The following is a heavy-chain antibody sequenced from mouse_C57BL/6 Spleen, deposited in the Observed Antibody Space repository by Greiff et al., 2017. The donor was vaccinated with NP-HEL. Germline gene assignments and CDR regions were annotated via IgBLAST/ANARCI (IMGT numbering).Heavy chain of an antibody. CDR2: INPNNGGT. J-gene: IGHJ2*01. CDR3: VRMVTTVFDY. D-gene: IGHD2-2*01. V-gene: IGHV1-18*01. CDR1: GYTFTDYN. Sequence: DVQLQESGPELVKPGASVKIPCKASGYTFTDYNMDWVKQSPGKSLEWIGDINPNNGGTIYNPKLHGQATLTVDNSSSTAYMELRSLTSEDTAVYYCVRMVTTVFDYWGQGTTLTVSA.